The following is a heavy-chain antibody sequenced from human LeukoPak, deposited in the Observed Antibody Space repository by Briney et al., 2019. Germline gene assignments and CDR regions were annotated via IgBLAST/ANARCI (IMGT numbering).Heavy chain of an antibody. CDR1: GGSISSYY. CDR3: AREGAGADAFDI. J-gene: IGHJ3*02. D-gene: IGHD2-21*01. V-gene: IGHV4-59*01. Sequence: SETLSLTCTVSGGSISSYYWSWIRQPPGKGLEWIGYIYYSGSTNYNPSLKSRVTISVDMSKNQFSLKLSSVTAADTAVYYCAREGAGADAFDIWGQGTMVTVSS. CDR2: IYYSGST.